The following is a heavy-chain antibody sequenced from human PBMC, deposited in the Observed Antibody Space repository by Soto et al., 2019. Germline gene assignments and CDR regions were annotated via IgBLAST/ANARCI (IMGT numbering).Heavy chain of an antibody. D-gene: IGHD2-15*01. J-gene: IGHJ4*02. CDR2: VSYTGFT. V-gene: IGHV4-39*01. CDR3: GAAQKGYFLDYFDL. CDR1: GGSICGGYYY. Sequence: QLQLQERGPGLVYPSETLSLTCAVSGGSICGGYYYWGWRRQSPGKGSEWIGSVSYTGFTSYYPTLESQVSVCMATSKNQFSLMVSGVPAAYSVVYDCGAAQKGYFLDYFDLWGQGALVTVSS.